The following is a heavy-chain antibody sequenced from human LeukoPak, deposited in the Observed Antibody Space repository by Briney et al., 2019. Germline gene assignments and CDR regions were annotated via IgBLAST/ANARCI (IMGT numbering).Heavy chain of an antibody. CDR3: ARDGDVSTGYEGYYFDY. CDR2: INPNSGNT. Sequence: AAVKVSCKASGYTFTGYHMHWVRQATGQGIHWMGWINPNSGNTNFAQKFQGRVTMPRDPSISTAYMELSRLRSDDTAVYYCARDGDVSTGYEGYYFDYWGQGTLVTVS. J-gene: IGHJ4*02. CDR1: GYTFTGYH. V-gene: IGHV1-2*02. D-gene: IGHD3-9*01.